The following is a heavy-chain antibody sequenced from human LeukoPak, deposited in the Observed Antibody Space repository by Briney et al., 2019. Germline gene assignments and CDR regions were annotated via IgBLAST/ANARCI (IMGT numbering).Heavy chain of an antibody. CDR2: ISAYNGNR. Sequence: ASVKVSCKTSGYTFTDYGITWVRQAPGQGLEWVGWISAYNGNRDYAQNFQDRVTMTTDRSTSTAYMDLRSLRSDDMAVYYCARYSGSRHDPFDFWGQGTMVTVSS. CDR1: GYTFTDYG. CDR3: ARYSGSRHDPFDF. V-gene: IGHV1-18*03. D-gene: IGHD1-26*01. J-gene: IGHJ3*01.